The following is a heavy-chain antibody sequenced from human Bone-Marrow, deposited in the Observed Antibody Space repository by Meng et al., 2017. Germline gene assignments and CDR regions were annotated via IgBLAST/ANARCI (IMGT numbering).Heavy chain of an antibody. D-gene: IGHD2-15*01. V-gene: IGHV1-2*06. J-gene: IGHJ4*02. CDR1: GYTFTGYY. CDR2: INPNSGGT. CDR3: VAGLVVVAATGFYY. Sequence: ASVKVSCKASGYTFTGYYMHWVRQAPGQGLEWMGRINPNSGGTNYAQKFQGRVTMTRDTSISTAYMELSRLRSDDTAVYYCVAGLVVVAATGFYYWGQGTPVTVSS.